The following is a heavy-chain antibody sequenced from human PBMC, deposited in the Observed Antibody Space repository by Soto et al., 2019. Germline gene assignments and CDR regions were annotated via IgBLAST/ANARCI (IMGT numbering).Heavy chain of an antibody. CDR2: IYPGDSDT. Sequence: GESLKISCKASGYSFTIYWIGWVRQMPGKGLEWMGIIYPGDSDTRYSPSFQGQVTISADESISTAYLQWSSLKASDTAMYYCARPLVGSTADPNYFDSWGQGTLVTVSS. CDR1: GYSFTIYW. CDR3: ARPLVGSTADPNYFDS. V-gene: IGHV5-51*01. J-gene: IGHJ4*02. D-gene: IGHD1-26*01.